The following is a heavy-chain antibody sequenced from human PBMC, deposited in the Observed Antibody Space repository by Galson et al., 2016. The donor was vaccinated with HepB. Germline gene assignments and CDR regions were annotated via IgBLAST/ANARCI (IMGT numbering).Heavy chain of an antibody. D-gene: IGHD6-13*01. CDR2: ISYDGSNK. Sequence: SLRLSCAASGFTFSSYGMHWLRQAPGKGLEWVAVISYDGSNKYYADSVKGRFTISRDNSKNTLYLQMNSLRAEDTAVYYCAKEGIAAAGPFDYWGQGTLVTVSS. CDR3: AKEGIAAAGPFDY. CDR1: GFTFSSYG. V-gene: IGHV3-30*18. J-gene: IGHJ4*02.